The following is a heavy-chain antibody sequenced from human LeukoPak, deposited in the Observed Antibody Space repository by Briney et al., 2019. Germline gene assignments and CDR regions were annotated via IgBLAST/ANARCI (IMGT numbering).Heavy chain of an antibody. CDR3: ARDTGAVAGSNWFDP. V-gene: IGHV4-31*03. CDR2: IYYSGST. J-gene: IGHJ5*02. Sequence: SQTLSLTCTVSGGSISSGGYYWSWIRQHPGKGLEGIGYIYYSGSTYYNPSLKSRVTISVDTSKNQFSLKLSSVTAADTAVYYCARDTGAVAGSNWFDPWGQGTLVTVSS. CDR1: GGSISSGGYY. D-gene: IGHD6-19*01.